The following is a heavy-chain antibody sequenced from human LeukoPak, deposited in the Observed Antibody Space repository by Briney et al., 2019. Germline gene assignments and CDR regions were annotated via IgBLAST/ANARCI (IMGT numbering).Heavy chain of an antibody. CDR3: ARGGAADY. CDR1: GGSFTIYQ. J-gene: IGHJ4*02. V-gene: IGHV4-34*01. D-gene: IGHD4/OR15-4a*01. Sequence: SEALSLTCAVSGGSFTIYQWSWIRQSPGKGLEWIGDINRSGSTDYNPALRSRVFISMDTSKNQFSLQLSSVTAADTAVYYCARGGAADYWGQGTLVTVSS. CDR2: INRSGST.